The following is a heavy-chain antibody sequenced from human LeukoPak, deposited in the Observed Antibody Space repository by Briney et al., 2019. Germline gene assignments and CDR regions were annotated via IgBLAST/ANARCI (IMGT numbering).Heavy chain of an antibody. CDR1: GGTFSSYA. Sequence: GASEKVSCKASGGTFSSYAISWVRQAPGQGLEWMGGIIPIFGTANYAQKFQGRVTITADESTSTAYMELSSLRSEDTAVYYCAAGGPEGLIAAARYYYYYGMDVWGKGTTVTVSS. D-gene: IGHD6-13*01. CDR2: IIPIFGTA. V-gene: IGHV1-69*13. CDR3: AAGGPEGLIAAARYYYYYGMDV. J-gene: IGHJ6*04.